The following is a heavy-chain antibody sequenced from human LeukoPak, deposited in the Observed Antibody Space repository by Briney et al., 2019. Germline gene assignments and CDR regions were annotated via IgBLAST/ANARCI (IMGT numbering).Heavy chain of an antibody. CDR2: INPNSGGT. Sequence: ASVKVSCKASGYTITGYYMHWVRQAPGQGLEWMGWINPNSGGTNYAQKFQGRVTMTRDTSISTAYMELSRLRSDDTAVYYCARDQPDIAARLPRPYNWFDPWGQATLVTVSS. V-gene: IGHV1-2*02. D-gene: IGHD6-6*01. J-gene: IGHJ5*02. CDR3: ARDQPDIAARLPRPYNWFDP. CDR1: GYTITGYY.